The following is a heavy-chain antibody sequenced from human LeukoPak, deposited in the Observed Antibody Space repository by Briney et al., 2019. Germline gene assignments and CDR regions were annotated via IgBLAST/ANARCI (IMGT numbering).Heavy chain of an antibody. J-gene: IGHJ4*02. CDR1: GGSISYFY. Sequence: PSETLSLTCTVSGGSISYFYWSWIRQSAGKGLEWIGRIFTTGSTNYNPSLKSRVTMSVDRSKNQFSLRLSSATAADTAVCYCARGAAATYWGQGTLVTVSS. CDR2: IFTTGST. CDR3: ARGAAATY. D-gene: IGHD6-13*01. V-gene: IGHV4-4*07.